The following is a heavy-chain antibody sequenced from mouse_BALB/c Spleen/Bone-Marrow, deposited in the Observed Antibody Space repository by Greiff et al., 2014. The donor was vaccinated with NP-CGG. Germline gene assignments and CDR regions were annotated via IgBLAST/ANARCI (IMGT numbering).Heavy chain of an antibody. CDR2: IDPANGNT. CDR3: ANYYYGSSLFAY. V-gene: IGHV14-3*02. J-gene: IGHJ3*01. Sequence: EVQLQQSGAELVKPGASVKLSCTASGFNIKDTYMHWVKQRPEQGLEWIGRIDPANGNTKYDPKFQAKATITADSSSNPAYLQLSSLTSEDTAVYYCANYYYGSSLFAYWGQGTLVTVSA. D-gene: IGHD1-1*01. CDR1: GFNIKDTY.